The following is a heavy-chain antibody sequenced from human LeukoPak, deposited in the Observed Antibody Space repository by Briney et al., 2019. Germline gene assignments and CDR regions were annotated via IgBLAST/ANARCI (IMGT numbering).Heavy chain of an antibody. CDR3: ARRGYSNYENWFDP. D-gene: IGHD4-11*01. J-gene: IGHJ5*02. Sequence: SETLSLTCTVSGGSISSSSYYWGWIRQPPGTGLEWIGSIYYSGSTYYNPSLKSRVTISVDTSKNQFSLRLSSVTAADTAVYYCARRGYSNYENWFDPWGQGTLVTVSS. V-gene: IGHV4-39*07. CDR2: IYYSGST. CDR1: GGSISSSSYY.